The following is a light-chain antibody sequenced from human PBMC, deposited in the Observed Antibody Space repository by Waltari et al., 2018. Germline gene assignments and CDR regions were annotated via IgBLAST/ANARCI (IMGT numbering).Light chain of an antibody. J-gene: IGKJ4*01. CDR1: HSVSNH. V-gene: IGKV3-11*01. CDR2: DAS. Sequence: EIVLTQSPATLSLSRGERATLSCRASHSVSNHLAWYKQKLGQATRLLIYDASNRATGLPARFSGSGSRTDFTLTISSLQFDDFAVYYCQQSSSWSTFGRGTKVEIK. CDR3: QQSSSWST.